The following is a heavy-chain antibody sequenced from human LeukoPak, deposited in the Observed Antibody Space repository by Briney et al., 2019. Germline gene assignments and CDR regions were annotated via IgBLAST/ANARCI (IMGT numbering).Heavy chain of an antibody. D-gene: IGHD6-19*01. J-gene: IGHJ4*02. Sequence: PGGSLRLSCAASGFTFSDYYMSWIRQAPGKGLEWVSYISSSGSTIYYADSVKGRFTISRDNAKNSLYLQMNSLRAEDTAVYYCAMIAVAGTSFDYWGQGTLVTVSS. CDR1: GFTFSDYY. CDR3: AMIAVAGTSFDY. CDR2: ISSSGSTI. V-gene: IGHV3-11*01.